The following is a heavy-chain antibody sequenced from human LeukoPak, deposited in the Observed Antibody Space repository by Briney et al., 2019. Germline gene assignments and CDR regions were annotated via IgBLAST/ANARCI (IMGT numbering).Heavy chain of an antibody. CDR3: ARGSHSSGYYTYYFDF. D-gene: IGHD3-22*01. J-gene: IGHJ4*02. CDR2: INSDGSST. CDR1: GFTFSSYG. V-gene: IGHV3-74*01. Sequence: PGGSLGLSCAASGFTFSSYGMTWVRQAPGKGLVWVSRINSDGSSTSYADSVKGRFTISRDNAKNTLYLQMNSLRAEDTAVYYCARGSHSSGYYTYYFDFWGQGALVTVSS.